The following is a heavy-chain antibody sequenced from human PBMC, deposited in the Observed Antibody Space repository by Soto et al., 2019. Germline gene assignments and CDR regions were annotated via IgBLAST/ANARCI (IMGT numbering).Heavy chain of an antibody. CDR2: IRSKAYGGTT. D-gene: IGHD1-26*01. J-gene: IGHJ6*02. CDR3: TREEGSGSYTDADYYGMDV. CDR1: GFTFGDYA. Sequence: GGSLRLSCTASGFTFGDYAMSWFRQAPGKGLEWVGFIRSKAYGGTTEYAASVKGRFTISRDDSKSIAYLQMNSLKTEDTAVYYCTREEGSGSYTDADYYGMDVWGQGTTVTVSS. V-gene: IGHV3-49*03.